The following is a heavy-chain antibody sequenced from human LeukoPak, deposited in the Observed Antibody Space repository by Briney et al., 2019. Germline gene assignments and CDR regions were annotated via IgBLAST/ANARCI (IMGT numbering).Heavy chain of an antibody. J-gene: IGHJ6*03. CDR2: IYPTGST. V-gene: IGHV4-38-2*02. D-gene: IGHD3-10*01. CDR1: GYSISSGYY. CDR3: ARVRWFGELGRYYYYYMDV. Sequence: PSETLSLTCTVSGYSISSGYYWGWIRQPPGKGLEWIGIIYPTGSTYYDPSLKSRVTISVDTSKNQFSLKLSSVTAADTAVYYCARVRWFGELGRYYYYYMDVWGKGTTVTVSS.